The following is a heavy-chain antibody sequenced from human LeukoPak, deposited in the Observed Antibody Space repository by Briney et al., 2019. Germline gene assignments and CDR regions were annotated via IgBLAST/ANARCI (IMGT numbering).Heavy chain of an antibody. CDR3: AIGQQWLSKYYFDY. J-gene: IGHJ4*02. D-gene: IGHD6-19*01. CDR1: GFAFSNYA. CDR2: ISTTGNRP. Sequence: GGSLRLSCAASGFAFSNYAMTWVRQAPGKLLEWVSAISTTGNRPYYADSVTGRFTIPRDNAKHTLALQMDSLRAEDTAVYYCAIGQQWLSKYYFDYWGQGSLVTVSS. V-gene: IGHV3-23*01.